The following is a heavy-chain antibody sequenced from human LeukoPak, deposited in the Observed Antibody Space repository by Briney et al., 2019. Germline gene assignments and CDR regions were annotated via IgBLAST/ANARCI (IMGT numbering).Heavy chain of an antibody. CDR1: GFTFSSDA. D-gene: IGHD3-22*01. CDR3: AKTSYYDSSGYYFDPFDY. J-gene: IGHJ4*02. Sequence: GGSLRLSCAASGFTFSSDAMNWVSQAPGKGLEWVSGISGSGGSTFYADSVKGRFTISRDNSKNTLCLQMNSLRAEDTAVYYCAKTSYYDSSGYYFDPFDYWGQGTLVTVSS. CDR2: ISGSGGST. V-gene: IGHV3-23*01.